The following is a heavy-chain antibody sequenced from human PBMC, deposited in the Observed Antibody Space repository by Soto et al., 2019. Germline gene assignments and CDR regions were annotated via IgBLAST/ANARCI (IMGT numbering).Heavy chain of an antibody. CDR2: ISVYSGDT. V-gene: IGHV1-18*01. J-gene: IGHJ4*02. CDR1: GYSFSSYG. Sequence: QVQLVQSGTEVKKPGASVKVSCKASGYSFSSYGIIWVRQAPGQGLEWMGWISVYSGDTDYAQNLQGRVTVTTDTSTSTAYMELRSLRSDDTAVYYCARDRSSSDYWGQGTLVIVSS. CDR3: ARDRSSSDY. D-gene: IGHD6-6*01.